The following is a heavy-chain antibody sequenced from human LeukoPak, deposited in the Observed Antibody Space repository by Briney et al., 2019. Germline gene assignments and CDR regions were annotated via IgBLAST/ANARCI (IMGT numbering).Heavy chain of an antibody. J-gene: IGHJ6*02. D-gene: IGHD4-17*01. CDR1: GYTFTTYN. CDR2: ISPYSANT. V-gene: IGHV1-18*01. CDR3: ASGVTTSDYYYYGMDV. Sequence: GASVKVSCKASGYTFTTYNINWVRQAPGQGLEWMGRISPYSANTNYAQKFQGRVTMTTDTSTSTAYMELSSLRSEDTAVYYCASGVTTSDYYYYGMDVWGQGTTVTVSS.